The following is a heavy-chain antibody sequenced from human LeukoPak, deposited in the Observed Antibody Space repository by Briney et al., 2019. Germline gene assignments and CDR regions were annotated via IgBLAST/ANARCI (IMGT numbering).Heavy chain of an antibody. CDR2: ISSSGSTI. CDR3: ARRAGGYSHPYDY. D-gene: IGHD4-23*01. J-gene: IGHJ4*02. CDR1: GFTFSSYE. V-gene: IGHV3-48*03. Sequence: PGGSLRLSCAASGFTFSSYEMNWVRQAPGKGLEWVSYISSSGSTIYYADSVKGRFTISRDISKNTVYLQMNSLRAEDTAVYYCARRAGGYSHPYDYWGQGILVTVSS.